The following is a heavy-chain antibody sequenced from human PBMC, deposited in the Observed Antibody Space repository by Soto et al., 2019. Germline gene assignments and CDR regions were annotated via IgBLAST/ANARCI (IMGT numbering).Heavy chain of an antibody. CDR1: GGSISSSSYY. CDR2: IYYSGSI. CDR3: ATARRVVRGVRGCYFDY. V-gene: IGHV4-39*01. Sequence: QLQLQESGPGLVKPSETLSLTCTVSGGSISSSSYYWGWIRQPPGKGLEWIGSIYYSGSIYYNPSLKSRVTISVDTSKNQFSLKLSSVTAADTAVYYCATARRVVRGVRGCYFDYWGQGTLVTVSS. J-gene: IGHJ4*02. D-gene: IGHD3-10*01.